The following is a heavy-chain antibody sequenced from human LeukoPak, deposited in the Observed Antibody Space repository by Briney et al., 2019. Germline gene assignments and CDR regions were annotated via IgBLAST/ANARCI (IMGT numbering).Heavy chain of an antibody. CDR3: ARGSPTFDSWSGYWGVGAFDI. CDR1: GGSISSYY. CDR2: IYTSGST. J-gene: IGHJ3*02. Sequence: SETLSLTCTVSGGSISSYYRSWIRQPAGKGLEWIGRIYTSGSTNYNPSLKSRVTMSVDTSKNQFSLKLSSVTAADTAVYYCARGSPTFDSWSGYWGVGAFDIWGQGTMVTVSS. D-gene: IGHD3-3*01. V-gene: IGHV4-4*07.